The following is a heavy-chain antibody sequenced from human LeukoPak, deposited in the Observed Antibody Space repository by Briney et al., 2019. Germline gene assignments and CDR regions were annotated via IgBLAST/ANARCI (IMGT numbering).Heavy chain of an antibody. CDR2: IWYDGSNK. CDR1: GFTFSKYA. CDR3: ARGRAAAAVYYFDY. D-gene: IGHD6-13*01. J-gene: IGHJ4*02. V-gene: IGHV3-33*08. Sequence: GGSLRLSCAASGFTFSKYAMHWVRQAPGKGLEWVAVIWYDGSNKYYADSVKGRFTISRDNSKNTLYLQMNSLRAEDTAVYYCARGRAAAAVYYFDYWGQGTLVTVSS.